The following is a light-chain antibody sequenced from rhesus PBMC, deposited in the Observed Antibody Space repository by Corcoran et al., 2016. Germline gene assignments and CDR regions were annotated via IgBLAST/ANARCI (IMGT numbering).Light chain of an antibody. CDR1: QGISKW. CDR2: RAS. J-gene: IGKJ2*01. Sequence: DIQMTQSPSSLSASVGDRVTITCRASQGISKWLAWYHQKPGKAPKLLIYRASNLETGVPSRFTGNGSGTDFTLTLTSLQPEDIAKCCGQQHDNSPYSFGQGTKVEIK. V-gene: IGKV1-69*01. CDR3: QQHDNSPYS.